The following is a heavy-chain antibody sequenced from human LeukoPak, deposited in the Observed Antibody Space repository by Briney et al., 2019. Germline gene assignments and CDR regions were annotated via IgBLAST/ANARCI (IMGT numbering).Heavy chain of an antibody. J-gene: IGHJ4*02. CDR2: INHSGST. Sequence: SETLSLTCAVYGGSFSGYYWSWIRQPPGKGLEWIGEINHSGSTNYNPSLKSRVTISVDTSKNQFSLKLSSVTAADTAVYYCARQRRGSYLGFGYWGQGTLVTVSS. D-gene: IGHD1-26*01. CDR3: ARQRRGSYLGFGY. V-gene: IGHV4-34*01. CDR1: GGSFSGYY.